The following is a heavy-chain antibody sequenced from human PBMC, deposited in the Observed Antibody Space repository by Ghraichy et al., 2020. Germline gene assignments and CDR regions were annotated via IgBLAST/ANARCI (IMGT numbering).Heavy chain of an antibody. Sequence: SVNVSCKASGFTFRDSAVQWVRQARGQRLEWIGWIDVRSGNAQNAKKLQERVSITRDMSTSTAYMELRSLKTEDTVVYYCAADRFLEWLPPYPYYFDSWGQGTLVTVSS. CDR2: IDVRSGNA. J-gene: IGHJ4*02. V-gene: IGHV1-58*01. D-gene: IGHD3-3*01. CDR1: GFTFRDSA. CDR3: AADRFLEWLPPYPYYFDS.